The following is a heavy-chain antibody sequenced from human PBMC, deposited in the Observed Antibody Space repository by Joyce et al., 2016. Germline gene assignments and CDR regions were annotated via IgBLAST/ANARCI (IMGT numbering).Heavy chain of an antibody. CDR3: ARGNNILNNFYIARVWFDP. Sequence: QVQLQQSGPGLVKPSQTLSLTCVISGDRVPNNNAAWSWIRQSPSRGLEWLGTTDYSAKWYYDYGVSVKSRITITPDTSKNQFSLQLNSVTPDDTAVYYCARGNNILNNFYIARVWFDPWGQGTLVTVSS. J-gene: IGHJ5*02. D-gene: IGHD3-9*01. CDR1: GDRVPNNNAA. V-gene: IGHV6-1*01. CDR2: TDYSAKWYY.